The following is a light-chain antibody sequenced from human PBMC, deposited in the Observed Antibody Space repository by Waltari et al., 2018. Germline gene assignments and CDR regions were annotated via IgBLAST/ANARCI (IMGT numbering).Light chain of an antibody. Sequence: YVLTQPPSVSVAPGNTATITCGGDDVGSYSVHWYQKKPGQAPVLVIFYDNDRPSGIPERFSGPNSGNTATLTISRVEAGDEADYYCQVWETTRGHQGVFGPGTKVTVL. CDR2: YDN. J-gene: IGLJ1*01. V-gene: IGLV3-21*01. CDR1: DVGSYS. CDR3: QVWETTRGHQGV.